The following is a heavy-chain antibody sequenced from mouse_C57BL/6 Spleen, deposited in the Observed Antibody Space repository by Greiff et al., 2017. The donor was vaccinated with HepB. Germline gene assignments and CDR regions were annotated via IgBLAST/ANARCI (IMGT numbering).Heavy chain of an antibody. Sequence: EVKLMESGEGLVKPGGSLKLSCAASGFTFSSYDMSWVRQTPEKRLEWVAYISSGGDYTYYADTVKGRFTISRDNARNTLYLQMSSLTSEDTAMYYCTRDYYGSSYGYFDYWGQGTTLTVSS. CDR3: TRDYYGSSYGYFDY. CDR2: ISSGGDYT. J-gene: IGHJ2*01. D-gene: IGHD1-1*01. V-gene: IGHV5-9-1*02. CDR1: GFTFSSYD.